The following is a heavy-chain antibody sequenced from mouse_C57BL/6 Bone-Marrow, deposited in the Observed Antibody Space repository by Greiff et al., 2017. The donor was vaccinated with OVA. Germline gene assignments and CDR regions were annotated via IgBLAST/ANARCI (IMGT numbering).Heavy chain of an antibody. J-gene: IGHJ4*01. D-gene: IGHD2-5*01. CDR2: IDPETGGT. V-gene: IGHV1-15*01. Sequence: QVQLQQSGAELVRPGASVTLSCKASGYTFTDYEMHWVKQTPVHGLEWIGVIDPETGGTAYNQKFKGKATLTVDKSSSTAYMELRSLPSEDSAVYYSTRGYSNYYAKDNWDQGTSVTVSA. CDR1: GYTFTDYE. CDR3: TRGYSNYYAKDN.